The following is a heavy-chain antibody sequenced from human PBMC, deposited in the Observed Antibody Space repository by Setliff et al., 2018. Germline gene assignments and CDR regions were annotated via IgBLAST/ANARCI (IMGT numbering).Heavy chain of an antibody. CDR3: ASSVAAAGMLYYYYGMDV. Sequence: KAGGSLRLSCAASGFTFSRYSMNWVRQAPGKGLEWVSSISSGNPTYYADSVKGRFTISRDNSKNTLYLQMNSLRAEDTAVYYCASSVAAAGMLYYYYGMDVWGQGTTVTVSS. CDR2: ISSGNPT. D-gene: IGHD6-13*01. V-gene: IGHV3-21*01. J-gene: IGHJ6*02. CDR1: GFTFSRYS.